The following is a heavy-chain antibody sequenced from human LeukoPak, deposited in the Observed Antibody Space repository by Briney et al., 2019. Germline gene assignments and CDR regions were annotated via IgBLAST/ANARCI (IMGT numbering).Heavy chain of an antibody. Sequence: SETLSLTCAVYGGSFSGYYWSWIRQPPGKGLESNGEINHSGSTNYNPSLKSRVTISVDTSKNQFSLKLSSVTAADTAVYYCARANPIVVVVAATRDWFDPWGQGTLVTVSS. CDR3: ARANPIVVVVAATRDWFDP. V-gene: IGHV4-34*01. D-gene: IGHD2-15*01. CDR2: INHSGST. J-gene: IGHJ5*02. CDR1: GGSFSGYY.